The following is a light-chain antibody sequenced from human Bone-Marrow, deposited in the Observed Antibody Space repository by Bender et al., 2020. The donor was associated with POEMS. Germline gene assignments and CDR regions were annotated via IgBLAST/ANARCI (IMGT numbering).Light chain of an antibody. CDR2: QVS. CDR1: RSDIGDSDY. J-gene: IGLJ3*02. Sequence: QSALTQPPSASGSPGQSVTISCTGTRSDIGDSDYVSWYQQHPGKAPRLIIFQVSKRPSGVPDRFSGSKSGNTASLTISGLQSEDAADYYCSTWDDRLNAWLFGGGTKLTVL. CDR3: STWDDRLNAWL. V-gene: IGLV2-8*01.